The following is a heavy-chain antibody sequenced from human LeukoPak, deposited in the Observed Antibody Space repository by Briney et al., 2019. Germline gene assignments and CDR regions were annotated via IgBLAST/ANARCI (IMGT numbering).Heavy chain of an antibody. CDR2: IHYSSST. CDR1: GASISSGSHY. D-gene: IGHD3-22*01. Sequence: SETLSLTCTVSGASISSGSHYWGWIRQPPGKVLEWIGSIHYSSSTYNNPSLNSRVTISVDTSKPQFSLTLSSVAAADPAVYYCARRPYDYDSSGYPYSFDSWGEGTLVTVSS. CDR3: ARRPYDYDSSGYPYSFDS. V-gene: IGHV4-39*01. J-gene: IGHJ4*02.